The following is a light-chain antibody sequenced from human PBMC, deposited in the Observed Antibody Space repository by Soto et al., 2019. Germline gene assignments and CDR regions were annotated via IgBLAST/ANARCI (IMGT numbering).Light chain of an antibody. CDR3: TSYSGGPLYV. Sequence: QSALTFPASVSGTPGQSITVSCTGISSDVGGSHSVSRYPEHPGTAPRLIIFDVNTRRSGVCPRFSDSKSCNTASLTSLGLQAEDEAHYFCTSYSGGPLYVCGTGAKVTVL. V-gene: IGLV2-14*03. CDR1: SSDVGGSHS. J-gene: IGLJ1*01. CDR2: DVN.